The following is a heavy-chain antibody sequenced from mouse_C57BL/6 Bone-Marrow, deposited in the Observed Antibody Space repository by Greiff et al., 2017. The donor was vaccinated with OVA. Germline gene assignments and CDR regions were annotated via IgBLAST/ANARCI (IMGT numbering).Heavy chain of an antibody. D-gene: IGHD1-1*01. V-gene: IGHV1-81*01. Sequence: VKLVESGAELARPGASVKLSCKASGYTFTSYGISWVKQRTGQGLEWIGEIYPRSGNTYYNEKFKGKATLTADKPSSTAYMELRSLTSEDSAVYFCARRDYGSSYDYAMDYWGQGTSVTVSS. CDR1: GYTFTSYG. CDR3: ARRDYGSSYDYAMDY. CDR2: IYPRSGNT. J-gene: IGHJ4*01.